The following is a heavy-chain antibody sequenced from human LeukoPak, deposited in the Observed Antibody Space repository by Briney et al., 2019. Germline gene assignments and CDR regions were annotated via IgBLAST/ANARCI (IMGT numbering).Heavy chain of an antibody. CDR3: ARHRAGGIYYDSSGYLDY. CDR1: GGSISSSSYY. V-gene: IGHV4-39*01. CDR2: IYYSGST. J-gene: IGHJ4*02. D-gene: IGHD3-22*01. Sequence: ASETLSLTCTVSGGSISSSSYYWGWIRQPPGKGLEWIGSIYYSGSTYYNPSLKSRVTISVDTSKNQFSLKLSSVTAADTAVYYCARHRAGGIYYDSSGYLDYWGQGTLVTVSS.